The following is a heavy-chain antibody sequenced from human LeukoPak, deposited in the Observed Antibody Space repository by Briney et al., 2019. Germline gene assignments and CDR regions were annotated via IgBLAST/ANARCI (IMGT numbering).Heavy chain of an antibody. CDR2: ISYDGSNK. CDR3: AREVGADFDY. D-gene: IGHD1-26*01. Sequence: GGSLRLSCAASGFTFSSYAMHWVRQAPGKGLEWVAVISYDGSNKYYADSVKGRFTISRDNSKNTLYLQMNSLRAEDTAVYYCAREVGADFDYWGQGTLVTVSS. CDR1: GFTFSSYA. J-gene: IGHJ4*02. V-gene: IGHV3-30-3*01.